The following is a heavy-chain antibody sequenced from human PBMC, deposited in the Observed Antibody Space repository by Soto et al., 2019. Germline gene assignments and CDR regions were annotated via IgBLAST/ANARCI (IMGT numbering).Heavy chain of an antibody. V-gene: IGHV3-48*01. D-gene: IGHD3-3*01. Sequence: GGSLRLSCAASGFTFSSYSMNWVRQAPGKGLEWVSYISSSSSTIYYADSVKGRFTISRDNAKNSLYLQMNSLRAEDTAVYYCARDFYDFWSETAALDYWGQGTLVTVSS. J-gene: IGHJ4*02. CDR2: ISSSSSTI. CDR1: GFTFSSYS. CDR3: ARDFYDFWSETAALDY.